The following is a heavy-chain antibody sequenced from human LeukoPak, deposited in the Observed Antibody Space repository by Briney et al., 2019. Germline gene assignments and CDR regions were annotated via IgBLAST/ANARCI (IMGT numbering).Heavy chain of an antibody. CDR1: GFTFSDYY. D-gene: IGHD3-3*01. CDR3: ARDTYYDLWSGSELDY. CDR2: ISSSGSTI. Sequence: KAGGSLRLSCAASGFTFSDYYMSWIRQAPGKGLEWVSYISSSGSTIYYADSVKGRFTISRDNAKNSLYLQMNSLRAEDTAVYYCARDTYYDLWSGSELDYWGQGTLVTVSS. V-gene: IGHV3-11*01. J-gene: IGHJ4*02.